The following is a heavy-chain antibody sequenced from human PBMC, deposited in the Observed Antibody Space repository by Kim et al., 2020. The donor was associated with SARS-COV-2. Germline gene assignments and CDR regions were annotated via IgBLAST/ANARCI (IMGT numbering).Heavy chain of an antibody. Sequence: ASVKVSCMASGYTFTSYYMHWVRQAPGQGLEWMGIINPSGGSTSYAQKFQGRVTMTRDTSTSTVYMELSSLRSEDTAVYYCARDRDYVWGSYRYHDAFDIWGQGTMVTVSS. V-gene: IGHV1-46*01. CDR1: GYTFTSYY. D-gene: IGHD3-16*02. J-gene: IGHJ3*02. CDR2: INPSGGST. CDR3: ARDRDYVWGSYRYHDAFDI.